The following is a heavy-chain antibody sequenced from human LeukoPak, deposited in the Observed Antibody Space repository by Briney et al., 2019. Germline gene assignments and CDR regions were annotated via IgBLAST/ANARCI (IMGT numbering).Heavy chain of an antibody. CDR3: ASRKLGNDY. Sequence: SETLSLTCTISVGSVSDYYWSWIRQSAGKGLEWIGYIYYTGSTSYNPSLKSRVTISADTSKNEFSLKLNSVTAADTAVYYCASRKLGNDYWGQGTLVTVSS. D-gene: IGHD7-27*01. V-gene: IGHV4-59*02. CDR1: VGSVSDYY. CDR2: IYYTGST. J-gene: IGHJ4*02.